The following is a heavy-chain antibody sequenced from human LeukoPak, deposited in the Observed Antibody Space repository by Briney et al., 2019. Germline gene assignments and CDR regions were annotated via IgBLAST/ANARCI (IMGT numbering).Heavy chain of an antibody. J-gene: IGHJ6*02. CDR1: GFTFSSYE. D-gene: IGHD2-15*01. V-gene: IGHV3-48*03. CDR3: ARVPPWNNFATLYYYYGMDV. CDR2: ISSSGSTI. Sequence: GGSLRLSCAASGFTFSSYEMNWVRQAPGKGLEWVSYISSSGSTIYCADSVKGRFTISRDNAKNSLYLQMNSLRAEDTAVYYCARVPPWNNFATLYYYYGMDVWGQGTTVTVSS.